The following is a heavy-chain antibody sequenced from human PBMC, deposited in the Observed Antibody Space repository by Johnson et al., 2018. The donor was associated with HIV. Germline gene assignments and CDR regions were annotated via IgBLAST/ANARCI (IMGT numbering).Heavy chain of an antibody. CDR3: AREVHIVVVSSFRWAFDI. CDR1: GFTFSTYP. Sequence: QVQLVESGGGVVQPGRSLRLSCAASGFTFSTYPMHWVRQAPGKGLEWVAIISYAGGSKYYADSVKGRFTISRDNSKNTLYLQMNSLRAEDTAVYYCAREVHIVVVSSFRWAFDIWGQGTMVTVSS. D-gene: IGHD2-21*01. V-gene: IGHV3-30-3*01. CDR2: ISYAGGSK. J-gene: IGHJ3*02.